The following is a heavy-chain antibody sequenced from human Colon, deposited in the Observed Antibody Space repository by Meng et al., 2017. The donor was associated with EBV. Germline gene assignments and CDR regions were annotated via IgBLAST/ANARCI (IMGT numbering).Heavy chain of an antibody. J-gene: IGHJ4*02. V-gene: IGHV4-4*02. CDR3: ARRGFDVWSGSPELDF. CDR2: IYHSGST. D-gene: IGHD3-3*01. Sequence: QVHLEESGPGLVKPSGXXXXXCXGANGSNSSSNFWTCVRRPPGKGLEWIGEIYHSGSTKYNTSLKSRVTISADKSKNQFSLHVSSVTAADTAVYYCARRGFDVWSGSPELDFWGQGILVTVSS. CDR1: NGSNSSSNF.